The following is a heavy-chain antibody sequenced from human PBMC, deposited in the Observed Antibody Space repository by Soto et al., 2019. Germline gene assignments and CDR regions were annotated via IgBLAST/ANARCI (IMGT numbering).Heavy chain of an antibody. Sequence: GGSLRLSCVASGFTVSSNYMSWVRQAPGKGLEWVSVIYSGGSTYYADSVKGRFTISRDNSKNTLYLQMNSLRAEDTAVYYCARGAESYSSSWYAFDIWGQGTMVTVSS. J-gene: IGHJ3*02. CDR2: IYSGGST. D-gene: IGHD6-13*01. V-gene: IGHV3-53*01. CDR1: GFTVSSNY. CDR3: ARGAESYSSSWYAFDI.